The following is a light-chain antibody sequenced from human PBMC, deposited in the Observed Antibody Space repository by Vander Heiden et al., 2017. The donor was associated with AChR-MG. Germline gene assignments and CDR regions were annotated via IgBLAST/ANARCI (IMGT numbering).Light chain of an antibody. CDR3: QQYGSSPWT. V-gene: IGKV3-20*01. Sequence: EILLTQSPGTLSLSPGERATLSCRASQSVSSNYLAWYQQKPGQAPRLLIYGASSRATGIPDRFSGSGSGTDFTLTISRLEPEDFAVYYCQQYGSSPWTFGLGTKVEIK. J-gene: IGKJ1*01. CDR2: GAS. CDR1: QSVSSNY.